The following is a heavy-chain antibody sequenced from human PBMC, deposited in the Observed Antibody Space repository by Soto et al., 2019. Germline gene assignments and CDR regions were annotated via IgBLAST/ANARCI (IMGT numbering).Heavy chain of an antibody. CDR2: IYYSGST. Sequence: SETLSLTCTVSGGSISSYYWGWIRQPPGKGLEWIGYIYYSGSTNYNPSLKSRVTISVDTSKNQFSLKLSSVTAADTAVYYCARVFFARWRGGLYYFDYWGQGTLVTVSS. J-gene: IGHJ4*02. D-gene: IGHD3-3*01. CDR1: GGSISSYY. CDR3: ARVFFARWRGGLYYFDY. V-gene: IGHV4-59*01.